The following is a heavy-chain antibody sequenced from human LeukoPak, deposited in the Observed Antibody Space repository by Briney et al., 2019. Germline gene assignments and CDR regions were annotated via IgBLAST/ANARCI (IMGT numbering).Heavy chain of an antibody. J-gene: IGHJ4*02. V-gene: IGHV4-4*02. CDR2: IHHSGST. Sequence: PGGSLRLSCAASGFTVSSNYMTWVRQPPGKGLEWIGEIHHSGSTNYNPSLKSRVTISVDKSKNHFSLKLSSVTAADTAVYYCARKDYYDSNGLDYWGQGTLVTVSS. D-gene: IGHD3-22*01. CDR1: GFTVSSNY. CDR3: ARKDYYDSNGLDY.